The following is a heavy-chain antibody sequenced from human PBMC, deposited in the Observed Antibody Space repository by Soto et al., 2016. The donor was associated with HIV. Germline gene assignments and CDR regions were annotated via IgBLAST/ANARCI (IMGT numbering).Heavy chain of an antibody. CDR1: GGSISSGGYY. CDR3: ARDQKAVAGAGXYYHGMDV. CDR2: IYYSGST. D-gene: IGHD6-19*01. Sequence: QVQLQESGPGLVKPSQTLSLTCTVSGGSISSGGYYWSWIRQHPGKGLEWIGYIYYSGSTYYNPSLKRRATISVDTSKNQFSLKLSSVTAADTAVYYCARDQKAVAGAGXYYHGMDVWGQGTTVTVSS. J-gene: IGHJ6*02. V-gene: IGHV4-31*03.